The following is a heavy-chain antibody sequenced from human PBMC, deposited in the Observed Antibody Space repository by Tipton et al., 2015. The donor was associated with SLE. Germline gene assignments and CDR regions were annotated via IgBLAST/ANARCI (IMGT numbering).Heavy chain of an antibody. V-gene: IGHV4-59*01. CDR1: RYSISSGYY. CDR2: IYYSGST. J-gene: IGHJ6*03. CDR3: ARGSFWSGYYYYYYYYMDV. Sequence: TLSLTCIVSRYSISSGYYWSWIRQPPGKGLEWIAYIYYSGSTNYNPSLKSRVTISVDTSKNQFSLKLSSVTAADTAVYYCARGSFWSGYYYYYYYYMDVWGKGTTVTVSS. D-gene: IGHD3-3*01.